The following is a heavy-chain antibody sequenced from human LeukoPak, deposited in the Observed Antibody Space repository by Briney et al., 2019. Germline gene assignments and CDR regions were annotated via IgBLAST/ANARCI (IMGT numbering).Heavy chain of an antibody. D-gene: IGHD3-3*01. V-gene: IGHV4-4*09. CDR2: IHTSGSN. CDR3: ARLSAAVHLGAFDL. Sequence: SETLSLTCAVSGVSISPYYWAWIRQPPGKGLEWIGYIHTSGSNNQYPSLKSRVTISVDKSKNHLSLRLPSVTAADTAVYYCARLSAAVHLGAFDLWGQGTMVTVSS. CDR1: GVSISPYY. J-gene: IGHJ3*01.